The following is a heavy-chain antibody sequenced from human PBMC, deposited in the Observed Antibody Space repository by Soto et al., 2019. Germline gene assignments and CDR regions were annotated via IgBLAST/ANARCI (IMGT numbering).Heavy chain of an antibody. J-gene: IGHJ4*02. V-gene: IGHV5-51*01. CDR3: ARHVYYDVLKKNY. Sequence: PGESLKISCKGSGYNFANYWIGWVRQMPGKGLEWMGIIYPGNSDTRYSPSFQGQVTISADTSISTAYLEWSNLKASDTAIYYCARHVYYDVLKKNYWGQGNLVTVSS. CDR2: IYPGNSDT. D-gene: IGHD3-9*01. CDR1: GYNFANYW.